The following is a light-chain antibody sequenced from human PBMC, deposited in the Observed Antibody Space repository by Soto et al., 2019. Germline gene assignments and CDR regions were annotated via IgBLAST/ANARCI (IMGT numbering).Light chain of an antibody. CDR1: SSDVGMYNL. CDR2: EGS. V-gene: IGLV2-23*01. J-gene: IGLJ3*02. Sequence: QSALTQPASVSGSPGKSITISCTGTSSDVGMYNLVSWYQQHPGEAPKLMIYEGSRRPSGVSNRFSGSKSGNTASLTVSGLQAEDEADYYCCSYAGGGTWVFGGGTKVTVL. CDR3: CSYAGGGTWV.